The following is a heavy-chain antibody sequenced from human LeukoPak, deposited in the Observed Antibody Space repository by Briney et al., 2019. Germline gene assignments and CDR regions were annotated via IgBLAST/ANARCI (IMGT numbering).Heavy chain of an antibody. CDR2: IWYDGSNK. J-gene: IGHJ4*02. CDR3: ARDWDYYDSGGYFDY. D-gene: IGHD3-22*01. Sequence: AGRSLRLSCAASGFTFSSYGMHWVRQAPGKGLEWVAVIWYDGSNKYYADSVKGRFTISRDNSKNTLYLQMNSLRAEDTAVYYCARDWDYYDSGGYFDYWGQGTLVTVSS. V-gene: IGHV3-33*01. CDR1: GFTFSSYG.